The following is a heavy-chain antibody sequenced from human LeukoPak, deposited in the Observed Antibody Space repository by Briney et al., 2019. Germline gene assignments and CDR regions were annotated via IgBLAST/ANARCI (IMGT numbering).Heavy chain of an antibody. V-gene: IGHV5-51*01. CDR3: ARHDRLDTAMGGAYYYYGMDV. J-gene: IGHJ6*02. Sequence: GESLKISCKGSGYSFTSYWIGWVRQMPGKGLEWMGIIYPGDSDTRYSPSFQGQVTISADKSISTAYLQWSSLKASDTAMYYCARHDRLDTAMGGAYYYYGMDVWGQGTTVTVSS. CDR1: GYSFTSYW. CDR2: IYPGDSDT. D-gene: IGHD5-18*01.